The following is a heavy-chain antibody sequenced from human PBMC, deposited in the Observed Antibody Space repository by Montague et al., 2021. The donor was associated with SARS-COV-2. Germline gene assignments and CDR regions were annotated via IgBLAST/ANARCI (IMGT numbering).Heavy chain of an antibody. CDR3: ARGSGWMGNAFDI. CDR1: GGSISSYY. CDR2: IYYSGST. Sequence: SETLSLTCTVSGGSISSYYWSWIRQPPGKGLEWIGYIYYSGSTNYNPSLKSRVTISVVTSKNQFSLKLSSATAADTAVYYCARGSGWMGNAFDIWGQGTMVTVSS. D-gene: IGHD6-19*01. V-gene: IGHV4-59*01. J-gene: IGHJ3*02.